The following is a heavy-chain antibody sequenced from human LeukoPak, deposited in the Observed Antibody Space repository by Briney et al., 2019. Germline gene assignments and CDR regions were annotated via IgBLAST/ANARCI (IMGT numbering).Heavy chain of an antibody. CDR1: GFTFRSYG. D-gene: IGHD3-10*01. Sequence: GGSLRLSCAASGFTFRSYGMSWVRQAPGKGLEWVSTISGGGGSTYYADSVKGRGTVSRDNSKNTLYLELNSLTTGDTAVYYCAKAVAGYYYMDAWGKGTAVIVSS. CDR2: ISGGGGST. J-gene: IGHJ6*03. CDR3: AKAVAGYYYMDA. V-gene: IGHV3-23*01.